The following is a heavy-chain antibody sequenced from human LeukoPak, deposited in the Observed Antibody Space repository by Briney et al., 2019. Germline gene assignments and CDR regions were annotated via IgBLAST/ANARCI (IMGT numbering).Heavy chain of an antibody. J-gene: IGHJ4*02. CDR3: AKAVRSMVTGGGYFDS. Sequence: GGSLRLSCAASGFAFSNYAMSWVRQAPGKGLEWVSSLSGGGDSRYYADSVMGRFTISRDNSKNTLYLQMSSLRAEDTAVYYCAKAVRSMVTGGGYFDSWGQGTLVTVSS. D-gene: IGHD3-10*01. CDR2: LSGGGDSR. V-gene: IGHV3-23*01. CDR1: GFAFSNYA.